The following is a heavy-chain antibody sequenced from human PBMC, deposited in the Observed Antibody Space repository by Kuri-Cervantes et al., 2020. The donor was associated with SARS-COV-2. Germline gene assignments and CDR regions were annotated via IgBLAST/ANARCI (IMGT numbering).Heavy chain of an antibody. J-gene: IGHJ3*02. CDR2: MNPNSGGT. Sequence: ASVKVSCKASGYTFTGYYMHWVRQASGQGLEWMGWMNPNSGGTNSAQKFQGWVIMTRDTSITTAYMELSRLRSDDTAVYYCARGPSWNYIWGTYRGGWDTFDIWGQGTMVTVSS. V-gene: IGHV1-2*04. CDR3: ARGPSWNYIWGTYRGGWDTFDI. D-gene: IGHD3-16*02. CDR1: GYTFTGYY.